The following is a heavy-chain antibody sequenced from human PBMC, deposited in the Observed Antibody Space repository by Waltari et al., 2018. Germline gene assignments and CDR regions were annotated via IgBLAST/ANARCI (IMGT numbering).Heavy chain of an antibody. D-gene: IGHD6-19*01. CDR1: GLTLDNYT. V-gene: IGHV3-9*01. J-gene: IGHJ4*02. CDR3: AKSYTSGWHGEFDY. Sequence: EVRLVELGGGFVQPGRSLRLCCAASGLTLDNYTRHWVLQGPGKGLEWVSCVDWKSDRIGYADSVKGRFTISRDNAKNSVYLQMNSLRAEDTALYYCAKSYTSGWHGEFDYWGQGTLVTVTS. CDR2: VDWKSDRI.